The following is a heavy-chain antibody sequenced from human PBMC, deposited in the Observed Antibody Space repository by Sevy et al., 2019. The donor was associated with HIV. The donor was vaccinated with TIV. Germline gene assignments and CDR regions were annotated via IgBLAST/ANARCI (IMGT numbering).Heavy chain of an antibody. V-gene: IGHV3-30*04. Sequence: GGSLRLSCAASGFTFSSYAMHWVRQAPGKGLEWVAVISYDGSNKYYADSVKGRFTISRDNSKNTLYLQMNSLRAEDTAVYYCARGTGYGYGYRGGDYWGQGTLVTVSS. CDR1: GFTFSSYA. J-gene: IGHJ4*02. CDR2: ISYDGSNK. D-gene: IGHD5-18*01. CDR3: ARGTGYGYGYRGGDY.